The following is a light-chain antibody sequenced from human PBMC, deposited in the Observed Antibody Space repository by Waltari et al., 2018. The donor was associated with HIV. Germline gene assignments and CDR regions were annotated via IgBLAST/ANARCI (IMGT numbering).Light chain of an antibody. CDR3: QQFDNLPLT. Sequence: DIQMTQSPSPLSAPVGDRATITCQASPDISNSLNWYQQTPGKAPKLLIYDASNLQTGVPSRFSGSGSGTDFTFTITSLQPDDIATYYCQQFDNLPLTFGGGTRVEIK. CDR2: DAS. CDR1: PDISNS. J-gene: IGKJ4*01. V-gene: IGKV1-33*01.